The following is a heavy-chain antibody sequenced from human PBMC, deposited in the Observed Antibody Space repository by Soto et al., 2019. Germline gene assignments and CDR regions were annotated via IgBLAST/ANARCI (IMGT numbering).Heavy chain of an antibody. Sequence: QITLKESGPTLVKPTQTLTLTCSFSGFSLSTTGVGVGWIRQPPGKALEWLGFAYWDDDNRYNPSLKSRLTITKDTSGNQVVLTMTNMDPVDTATYFCAHRRGGYNWDDAHFDYWGQGTLVTVSS. CDR3: AHRRGGYNWDDAHFDY. D-gene: IGHD1-20*01. J-gene: IGHJ4*02. V-gene: IGHV2-5*02. CDR2: AYWDDDN. CDR1: GFSLSTTGVG.